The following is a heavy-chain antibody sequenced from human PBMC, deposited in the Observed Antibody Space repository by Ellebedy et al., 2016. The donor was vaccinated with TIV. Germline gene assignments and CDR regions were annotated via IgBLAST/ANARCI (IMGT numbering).Heavy chain of an antibody. J-gene: IGHJ4*02. CDR3: ARDYYGSGSYQDY. CDR2: IWYDGSSK. Sequence: GESLKISCSASGFTFSGFGMHWVRQAPGKGLEWVAVIWYDGSSKYYADSVKGRFTISRDNSQNMVYVQMNSLRAEDTAVYFCARDYYGSGSYQDYWGQGTLVTVSS. V-gene: IGHV3-33*08. D-gene: IGHD3-10*01. CDR1: GFTFSGFG.